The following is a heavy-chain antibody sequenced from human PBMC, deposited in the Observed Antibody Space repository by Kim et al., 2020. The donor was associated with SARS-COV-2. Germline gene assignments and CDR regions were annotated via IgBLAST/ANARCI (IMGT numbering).Heavy chain of an antibody. Sequence: SQTLSLTCAISGDSVSSNSAAWNWIRQSPSRGLEWLGRTYYRSKWYNDYAVSVKSRITINPDTSKNQFSLQLNSVTPEDTAVYYCAREGGLLDIVVVVAAAFDYWGQGTLVTVSS. CDR2: TYYRSKWYN. CDR3: AREGGLLDIVVVVAAAFDY. CDR1: GDSVSSNSAA. J-gene: IGHJ4*02. D-gene: IGHD2-15*01. V-gene: IGHV6-1*01.